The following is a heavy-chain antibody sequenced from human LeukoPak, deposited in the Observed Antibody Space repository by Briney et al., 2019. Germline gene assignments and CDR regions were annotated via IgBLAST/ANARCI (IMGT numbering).Heavy chain of an antibody. CDR3: ARPNYYDSSGYFN. D-gene: IGHD3-22*01. J-gene: IGHJ4*02. CDR2: IYYSGST. V-gene: IGHV4-39*01. Sequence: SETLSLTCTVSGGSISSSSYYWGWIRQPPGKGLEWIGSIYYSGSTYYNPSLKSRITISVDTSKNRFSLKLTSVTAADTAVYYCARPNYYDSSGYFNWGQGTLVTVSS. CDR1: GGSISSSSYY.